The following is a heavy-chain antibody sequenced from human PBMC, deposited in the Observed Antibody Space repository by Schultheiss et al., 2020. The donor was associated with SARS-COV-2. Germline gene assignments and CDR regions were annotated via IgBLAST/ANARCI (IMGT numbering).Heavy chain of an antibody. V-gene: IGHV3-33*01. J-gene: IGHJ6*03. Sequence: GGSLRLSCAASGFTFSSYGMHWVRQAPGKGLEWVAVIWYDGSNKYYADSVKGRFTISRDNSKNTLYLQMNSLRDEDTAVYFCARVATTLDYYYYYMDVWGKGTTVTVSS. CDR1: GFTFSSYG. CDR2: IWYDGSNK. D-gene: IGHD4-17*01. CDR3: ARVATTLDYYYYYMDV.